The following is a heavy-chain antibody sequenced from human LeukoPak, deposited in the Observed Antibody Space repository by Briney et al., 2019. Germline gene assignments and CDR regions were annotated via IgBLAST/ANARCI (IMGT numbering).Heavy chain of an antibody. J-gene: IGHJ3*02. V-gene: IGHV3-11*01. Sequence: PGGSLRLSCAASGFTFSDFYMSWIRQAPGKGLEWVSYISNTGGAIYYTDSVKGRFTISRDNAKNSLYLQMNSLRAEDTAVYYCARPQVWGDAFEIWGQGTMVTVSS. CDR2: ISNTGGAI. D-gene: IGHD7-27*01. CDR3: ARPQVWGDAFEI. CDR1: GFTFSDFY.